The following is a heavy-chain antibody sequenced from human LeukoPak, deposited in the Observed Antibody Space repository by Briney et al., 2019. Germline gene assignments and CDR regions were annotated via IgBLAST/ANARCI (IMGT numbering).Heavy chain of an antibody. CDR1: GESFSGSY. CDR2: INQKAST. D-gene: IGHD3-22*01. V-gene: IGHV4-34*01. J-gene: IGHJ4*02. Sequence: SETLPLTCAVYGESFSGSYWSWIRQPPRKGLEWIGGINQKASTNYNPSLKCRVTISVDTSKNQFSLNLSSVTAADTAVYYCARGLARTYYSDTSGYAAADYWGQGTLVTVSS. CDR3: ARGLARTYYSDTSGYAAADY.